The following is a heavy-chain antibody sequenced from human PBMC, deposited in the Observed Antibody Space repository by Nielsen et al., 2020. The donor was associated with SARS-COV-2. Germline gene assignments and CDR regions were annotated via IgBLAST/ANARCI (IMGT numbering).Heavy chain of an antibody. V-gene: IGHV3-53*01. CDR2: IYSGGTT. CDR3: ARDRNAFDI. CDR1: GFTVSSNY. Sequence: GESLKISCAASGFTVSSNYMTWVRQAPGKGLEWVSVIYSGGTTYYADSVKDRFTISRDNSKNTVYLQMNSLRAEDTAVYYCARDRNAFDIWGQGTMVIVSS. J-gene: IGHJ3*02.